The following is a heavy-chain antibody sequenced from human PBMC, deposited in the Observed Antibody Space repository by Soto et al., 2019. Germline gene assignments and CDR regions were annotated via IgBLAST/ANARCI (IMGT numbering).Heavy chain of an antibody. D-gene: IGHD2-2*01. J-gene: IGHJ3*02. Sequence: ASVKVSCKVSGYTLTELSIHWVRQAPGKGLEWMGGFDVEDVETIYAQRFQGRVSMTEDTSIDTAYMELSSLRSDDTAVYFCATSSIVVLPAADDALDIWGQGTMVTVS. CDR1: GYTLTELS. CDR3: ATSSIVVLPAADDALDI. V-gene: IGHV1-24*01. CDR2: FDVEDVET.